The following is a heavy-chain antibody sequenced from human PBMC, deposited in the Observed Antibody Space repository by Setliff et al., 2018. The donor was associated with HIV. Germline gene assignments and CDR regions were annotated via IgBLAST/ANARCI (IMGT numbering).Heavy chain of an antibody. CDR1: GFTFSSYE. CDR3: ARSPGPSYCSGGSCYDYFDY. Sequence: GGSLRLSCTASGFTFSSYEMNWVRQAPGKGLEWVSYISSSGSTIYYADSVKGRFTISRDNAKNSLFLQMNSLRADDTAVYYCARSPGPSYCSGGSCYDYFDYWGQGTLVTVSS. CDR2: ISSSGSTI. V-gene: IGHV3-48*03. J-gene: IGHJ4*02. D-gene: IGHD2-15*01.